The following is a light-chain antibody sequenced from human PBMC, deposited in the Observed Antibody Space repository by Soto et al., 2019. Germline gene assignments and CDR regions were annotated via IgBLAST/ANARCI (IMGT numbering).Light chain of an antibody. J-gene: IGKJ2*01. V-gene: IGKV3-20*01. Sequence: EIVLTQSPGTLSLCPGERVTLSCRASQSFGNNYLAWYQQKPGQAPRLLIYGASNRATGIPDRFSGSGSGTDFTLTVTRLEPEDFVVYYCQQYGRSPFTFGQGTKLEIK. CDR2: GAS. CDR1: QSFGNNY. CDR3: QQYGRSPFT.